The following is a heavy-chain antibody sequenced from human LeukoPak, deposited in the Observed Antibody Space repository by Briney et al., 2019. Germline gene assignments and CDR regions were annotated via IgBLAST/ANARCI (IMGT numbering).Heavy chain of an antibody. J-gene: IGHJ5*02. CDR3: ARQGIVGLITNWFDP. CDR1: GDSISSSSYY. V-gene: IGHV4-39*01. D-gene: IGHD1-26*01. Sequence: ASETLSLTCTVSGDSISSSSYYWEWIRRPPGKGLERIGSTFYSGSTYYNLSLKSRVTISVDTPKNQFSLKLTSVTAADTAVYYCARQGIVGLITNWFDPWGQGTLVTVSS. CDR2: TFYSGST.